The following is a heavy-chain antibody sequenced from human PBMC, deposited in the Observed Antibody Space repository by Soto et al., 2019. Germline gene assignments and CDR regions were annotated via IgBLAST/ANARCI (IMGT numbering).Heavy chain of an antibody. J-gene: IGHJ3*02. V-gene: IGHV1-8*01. Sequence: QVQLVQSGAEVKKPGASVKVSCKASGYTFTSYDINWVRQATGQGLEWMGWMNPNSGNTGYAQKFQGRVTMTRNTSISTAYMELSSLRSEDTAVYYCALPYDILTGYKEWFAFDIWGQGTMVTVSS. CDR2: MNPNSGNT. CDR1: GYTFTSYD. D-gene: IGHD3-9*01. CDR3: ALPYDILTGYKEWFAFDI.